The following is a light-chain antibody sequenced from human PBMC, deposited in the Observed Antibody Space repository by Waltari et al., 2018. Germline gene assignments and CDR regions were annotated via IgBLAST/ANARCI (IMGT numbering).Light chain of an antibody. CDR3: QQYYTYSAGV. Sequence: DIQMTQSPSTLSASVGERVTSTCRATESISDWLAWYQQKPGKAPKLLIDDASTLQSGVPSRFSGSGSGKEFTLTIASLQPDDSATYYCQQYYTYSAGVFGQGTTVEV. J-gene: IGKJ1*01. CDR1: ESISDW. V-gene: IGKV1-5*01. CDR2: DAS.